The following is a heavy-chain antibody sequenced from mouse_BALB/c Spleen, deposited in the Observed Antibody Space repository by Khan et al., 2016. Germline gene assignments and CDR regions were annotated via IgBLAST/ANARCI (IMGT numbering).Heavy chain of an antibody. Sequence: QVQLKQSGAELVRPGSSVKISCKASGYAFSSYWMNWVKQRPGQGLEWIGQIYPGDGDTNYNGKFKGKATLTADKSSSTAYMQLSSLTSEYSAVYFCAYYRYYYAIDYWGQGTSVTVSS. CDR2: IYPGDGDT. CDR3: AYYRYYYAIDY. V-gene: IGHV1-80*01. D-gene: IGHD2-14*01. J-gene: IGHJ4*01. CDR1: GYAFSSYW.